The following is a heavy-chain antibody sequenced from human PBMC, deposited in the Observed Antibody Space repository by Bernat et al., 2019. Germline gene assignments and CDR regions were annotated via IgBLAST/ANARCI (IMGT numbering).Heavy chain of an antibody. D-gene: IGHD3-10*01. CDR2: IYYSGST. CDR1: GGSVSSDIYY. Sequence: QVQLQESGPGLVKPSETLSLTCTVSGGSVSSDIYYWSWIRQSPGKGLEWIGYIYYSGSTKYNPSLKSRITISVDTSKNQFSLKLSSVTAADTAVYYCARDRFTAWFGEIGYFDLWGRGTLVTVSS. V-gene: IGHV4-61*01. J-gene: IGHJ2*01. CDR3: ARDRFTAWFGEIGYFDL.